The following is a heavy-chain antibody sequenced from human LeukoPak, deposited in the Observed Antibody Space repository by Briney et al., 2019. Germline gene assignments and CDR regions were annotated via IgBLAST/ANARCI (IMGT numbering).Heavy chain of an antibody. V-gene: IGHV4-59*01. CDR1: GGSISSYY. CDR3: ARVGANYLSYGMDV. CDR2: IYYSGST. J-gene: IGHJ6*02. Sequence: PSETLSLTCTVSGGSISSYYWSWIRQPPGKGLEWIGYIYYSGSTNYNPSLKSRVTISVDTSKNQFSLKLSSVTAADTAVYYCARVGANYLSYGMDVWGQGTTVTVSS. D-gene: IGHD1-7*01.